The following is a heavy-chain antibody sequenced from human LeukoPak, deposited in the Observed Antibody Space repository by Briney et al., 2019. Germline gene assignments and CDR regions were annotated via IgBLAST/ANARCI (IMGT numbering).Heavy chain of an antibody. CDR1: GGSISSSTYY. CDR2: IYYSGST. J-gene: IGHJ3*02. CDR3: ARGPDDAFDI. V-gene: IGHV4-39*07. Sequence: SETLSLTCTVSGGSISSSTYYWGWIRQPPGKGLEWIGSIYYSGSTYYNPSLKSRVTMSVDTSKNQCSLKLSSVTAADTAVYYCARGPDDAFDIWGQGTMVTVSS.